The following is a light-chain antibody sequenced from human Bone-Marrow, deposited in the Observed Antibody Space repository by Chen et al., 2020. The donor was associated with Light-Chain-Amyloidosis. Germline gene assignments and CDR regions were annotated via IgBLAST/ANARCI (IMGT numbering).Light chain of an antibody. J-gene: IGLJ3*02. CDR3: QSYQGSSQGV. CDR2: EDD. V-gene: IGLV6-57*01. CDR1: SGSIATNY. Sequence: NFMLTQPHSVSESPGKTVIISCTRSSGSIATNYVQGYQQRPGSSPTTVSYEDDQRPSGVPDRFSGSIDRSSNSASLTISGLKTEDEADYYCQSYQGSSQGVFGGGTKLTVL.